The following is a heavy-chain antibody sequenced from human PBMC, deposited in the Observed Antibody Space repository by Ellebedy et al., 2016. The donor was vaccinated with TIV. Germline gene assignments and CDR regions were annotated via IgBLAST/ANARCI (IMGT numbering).Heavy chain of an antibody. J-gene: IGHJ5*02. CDR2: IYYSGST. V-gene: IGHV4-39*01. D-gene: IGHD6-13*01. Sequence: SETLSLTXTVSGGSISSSSYYWGWIRQPPGKGLEWIGSIYYSGSTYYNPSLKSRVTISVDTSKNQFSLKLSSVTAADTAVYYCARLGRWDSSRDNWFDPWGQGTLVTVSS. CDR3: ARLGRWDSSRDNWFDP. CDR1: GGSISSSSYY.